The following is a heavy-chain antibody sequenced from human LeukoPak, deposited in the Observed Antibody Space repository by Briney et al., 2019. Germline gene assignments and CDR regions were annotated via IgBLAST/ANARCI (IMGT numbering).Heavy chain of an antibody. Sequence: SETLSLTCIVSGGFIGSYYWSWIRQPPGKGLEWIGYIYNTGSTNYNPSLKTRVTISVDTSKNQFSLKLSSVTAADTAVYYCARGDSGYDYLPIDYWGQGTLVTVSS. D-gene: IGHD5-12*01. J-gene: IGHJ4*02. CDR3: ARGDSGYDYLPIDY. V-gene: IGHV4-59*01. CDR2: IYNTGST. CDR1: GGFIGSYY.